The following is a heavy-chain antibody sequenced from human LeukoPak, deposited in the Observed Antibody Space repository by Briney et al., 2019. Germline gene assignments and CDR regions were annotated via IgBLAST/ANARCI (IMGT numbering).Heavy chain of an antibody. CDR3: ARWFGETYYFDY. Sequence: PSETLSLTCAVHGGSFSGYYWTWIRQPPGKGLEWIGEINHSGSTNYNPSLRSRATISVDTSKNQFSLKLRSVTAADTSMYYCARWFGETYYFDYWGQGILVTVSS. CDR1: GGSFSGYY. D-gene: IGHD3-10*01. CDR2: INHSGST. J-gene: IGHJ4*02. V-gene: IGHV4-34*01.